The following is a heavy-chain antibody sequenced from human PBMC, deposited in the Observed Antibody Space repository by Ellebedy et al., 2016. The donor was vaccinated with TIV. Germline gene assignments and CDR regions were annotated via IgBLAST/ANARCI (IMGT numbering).Heavy chain of an antibody. Sequence: ASVKVSCXASGYTFTSYGISWVRQAPGQGLEWMGWISAYNGNTNYAQKLQGRVTMTTDTSTSTAYMELRSLRSDATAVYYCARVLGGIAAAGTYYYYYYGMDVWGQGTTVTVSS. CDR2: ISAYNGNT. CDR1: GYTFTSYG. J-gene: IGHJ6*02. V-gene: IGHV1-18*01. D-gene: IGHD6-13*01. CDR3: ARVLGGIAAAGTYYYYYYGMDV.